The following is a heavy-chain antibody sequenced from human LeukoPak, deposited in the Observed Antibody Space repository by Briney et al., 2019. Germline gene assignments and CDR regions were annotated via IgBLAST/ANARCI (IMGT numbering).Heavy chain of an antibody. J-gene: IGHJ6*02. D-gene: IGHD2-2*01. CDR2: ISGSGGST. CDR1: GFTFSSYA. V-gene: IGHV3-23*01. Sequence: PGGSLRLSCAASGFTFSSYAMSWVRQAPGKGLEWVSAISGSGGSTYYADSVKGRFTISRDNSKNTLYLQMNSPRAEDTAVYYCAKDPDIVVVPAAPYGMDVWGQGTTVTVSS. CDR3: AKDPDIVVVPAAPYGMDV.